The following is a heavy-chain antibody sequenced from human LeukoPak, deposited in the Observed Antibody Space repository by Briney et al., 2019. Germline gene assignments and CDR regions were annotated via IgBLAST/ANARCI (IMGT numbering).Heavy chain of an antibody. V-gene: IGHV1-3*01. J-gene: IGHJ6*02. Sequence: ASVKVSCKASGYTFTSYAMHWVRQAPGQRLEWMGWINAGNGNTKYSQKFQGRVTITRDTSASTAYMELSSLRSEDTAVYYCARVCSGGSCYSGPFYGMDVWGQGTTVTVSS. CDR1: GYTFTSYA. CDR2: INAGNGNT. D-gene: IGHD2-15*01. CDR3: ARVCSGGSCYSGPFYGMDV.